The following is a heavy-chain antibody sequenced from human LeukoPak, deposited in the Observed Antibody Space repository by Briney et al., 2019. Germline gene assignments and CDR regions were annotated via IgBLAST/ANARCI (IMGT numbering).Heavy chain of an antibody. CDR2: ISYDGSNK. D-gene: IGHD2-2*01. CDR1: GFTFSSYA. CDR3: AKSTSRLYYYYGMDV. V-gene: IGHV3-30-3*02. Sequence: PGRSLRLSCAASGFTFSSYAMHWVRQAPGKGLEWVAVISYDGSNKYYADSVKGRFTISRDNSKNTLYLQMNSLRAEDTAVYYCAKSTSRLYYYYGMDVWGQGTTVTVSS. J-gene: IGHJ6*02.